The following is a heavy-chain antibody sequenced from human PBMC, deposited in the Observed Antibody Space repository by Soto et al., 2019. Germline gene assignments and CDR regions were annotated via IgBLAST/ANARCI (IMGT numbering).Heavy chain of an antibody. Sequence: GGSLRLSCTASGFTFGDYAMSWFRQAQGKGLEWVGFIRSKAYGGTTEYAASVKGRFTISRDDSKSIAYLQMNSLKTEDTAVYYCTRVGISSSSWYGHYFDYWGQGTLVTSPQ. D-gene: IGHD6-13*01. CDR2: IRSKAYGGTT. J-gene: IGHJ4*02. CDR3: TRVGISSSSWYGHYFDY. V-gene: IGHV3-49*03. CDR1: GFTFGDYA.